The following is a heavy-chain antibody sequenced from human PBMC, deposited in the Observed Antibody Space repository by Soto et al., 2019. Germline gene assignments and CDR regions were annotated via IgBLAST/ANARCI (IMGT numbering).Heavy chain of an antibody. D-gene: IGHD1-7*01. V-gene: IGHV4-61*01. CDR1: GGSVSSGSYY. J-gene: IGHJ5*02. CDR2: IYYSGST. Sequence: QVQLQESGPGLVKPSETLSLTCTVSGGSVSSGSYYWSWIRQPPGKGLEWIGYIYYSGSTNYNPSLKSRVTISVDTSKNQFSLKLSSVTAADTAVYYCATSGHSPDGYNWNYWFDPWGQGTLVTVSS. CDR3: ATSGHSPDGYNWNYWFDP.